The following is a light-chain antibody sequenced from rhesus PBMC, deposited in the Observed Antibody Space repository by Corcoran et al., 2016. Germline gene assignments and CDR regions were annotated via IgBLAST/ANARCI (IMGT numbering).Light chain of an antibody. CDR1: QGISSW. Sequence: DIQMTQSPSSLSASVGDRVTITCRASQGISSWLVWYQQKPGKAPKLLIYKAPSLQSGVPSRFSGSGSGTDFTLPISVLQPEDFATYSCQQDDSAPVAFGQGTKVEIK. CDR2: KAP. CDR3: QQDDSAPVA. V-gene: IGKV1-21*01. J-gene: IGKJ1*01.